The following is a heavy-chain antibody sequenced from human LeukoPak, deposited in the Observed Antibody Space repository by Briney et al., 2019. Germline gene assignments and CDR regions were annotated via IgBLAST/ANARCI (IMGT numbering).Heavy chain of an antibody. CDR3: ARGNNWFDP. CDR2: IIPIFGTA. J-gene: IGHJ5*02. CDR1: GGTFSSYA. Sequence: SSVKVSCKASGGTFSSYAISWVRQAPGQGLEWMGRIIPIFGTANYVQRFQGRVTITTDESTSTAYMELSSLRSEDTPVYYCARGNNWFDPWGQGTLVTVSS. V-gene: IGHV1-69*05.